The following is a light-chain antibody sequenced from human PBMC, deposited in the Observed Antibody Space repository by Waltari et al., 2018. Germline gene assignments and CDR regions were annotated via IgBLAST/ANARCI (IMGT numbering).Light chain of an antibody. V-gene: IGKV3D-15*01. Sequence: DIVMTQSPATLSLSPGESATLSCRASQSLTRSPFAWFQQKPGQAPRLLIYGTSTRAASIPDRFSGSGSGTDFSLTISGLQPEDFATYYCQQYDYWPWTFGQGTRVE. CDR1: QSLTRSP. J-gene: IGKJ1*01. CDR3: QQYDYWPWT. CDR2: GTS.